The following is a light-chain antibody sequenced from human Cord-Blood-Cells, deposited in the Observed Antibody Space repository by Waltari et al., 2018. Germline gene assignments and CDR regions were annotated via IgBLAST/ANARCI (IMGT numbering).Light chain of an antibody. V-gene: IGKV3-11*01. CDR1: HSVSSY. Sequence: EIVLTQSPATLSLSPGERATLSCRAGHSVSSYLAWYQQKPGQAPRLLIYDASNRATGIPARFSGSGSGTDFTLTISSLEPEDFAVYYCQQRSNWPPLTFGGGTKVEIK. CDR3: QQRSNWPPLT. CDR2: DAS. J-gene: IGKJ4*01.